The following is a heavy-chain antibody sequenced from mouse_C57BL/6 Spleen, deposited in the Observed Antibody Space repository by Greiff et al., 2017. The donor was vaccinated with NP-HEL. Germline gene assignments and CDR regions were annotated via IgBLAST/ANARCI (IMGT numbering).Heavy chain of an antibody. CDR1: GYTFTSYW. CDR3: ARRGYGINYAMDY. V-gene: IGHV1-50*01. Sequence: QVQLQQPGAELVKPGASVKLSCKASGYTFTSYWMQWVKQRPGQGLEWIGDIDPSDSYTNYNQKFKGKATLTVDTSSSTAYMQLSSLTSEDSAVYYCARRGYGINYAMDYWGQGTSVTVSS. CDR2: IDPSDSYT. J-gene: IGHJ4*01. D-gene: IGHD2-1*01.